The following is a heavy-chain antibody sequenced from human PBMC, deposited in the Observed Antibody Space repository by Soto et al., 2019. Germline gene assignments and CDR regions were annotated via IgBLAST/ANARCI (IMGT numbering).Heavy chain of an antibody. J-gene: IGHJ4*02. Sequence: ASVKVSCKVSGYTFTGYYVHWVRQAPGQGLEWMGWINPNSGGTKSAQKFQGRVTMTRDTSINTADMELSRLRSDETAVYYCARRKGDYYDSSGYHYYFDYWGQGTLVTVSS. D-gene: IGHD3-22*01. CDR2: INPNSGGT. CDR3: ARRKGDYYDSSGYHYYFDY. V-gene: IGHV1-2*02. CDR1: GYTFTGYY.